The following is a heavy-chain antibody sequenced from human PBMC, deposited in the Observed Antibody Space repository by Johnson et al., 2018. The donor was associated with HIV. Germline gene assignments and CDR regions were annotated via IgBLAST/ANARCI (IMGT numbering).Heavy chain of an antibody. CDR3: ARGVGLVDGMIVDAFDI. V-gene: IGHV3-30-3*01. CDR1: GFTFDDYA. CDR2: ISYDASNK. J-gene: IGHJ3*02. D-gene: IGHD3-22*01. Sequence: QVQLVESGGGLVQPGRSLRLSCAASGFTFDDYAMHWVRQAPGKGLEWVAVISYDASNKYYADSVKGRFTISRDNSKNTLYLQMNSLRAEDTAVYYCARGVGLVDGMIVDAFDIWGQGTMVTVSS.